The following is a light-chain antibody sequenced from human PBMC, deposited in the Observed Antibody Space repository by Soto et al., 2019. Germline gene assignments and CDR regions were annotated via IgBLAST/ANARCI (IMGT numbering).Light chain of an antibody. V-gene: IGKV3-15*01. CDR1: QSINRN. CDR2: GAS. CDR3: QQYNNWPQA. J-gene: IGKJ1*01. Sequence: TQWPGTVSLSAGEGATLSCRASQSINRNLAWYQQKPGQAPRLLIYGASTRATGIPARFSGSGSGTEFSLTVSSLQSEDFADYYCQQYNNWPQAFGQGTKVDIK.